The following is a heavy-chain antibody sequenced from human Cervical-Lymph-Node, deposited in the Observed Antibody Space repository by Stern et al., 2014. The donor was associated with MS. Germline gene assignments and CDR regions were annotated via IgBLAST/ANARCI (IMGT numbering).Heavy chain of an antibody. CDR3: ASHRGGGFYLDY. CDR2: IWYDGSTK. J-gene: IGHJ4*02. V-gene: IGHV3-33*01. CDR1: SFSDYG. Sequence: VQLVESGGGVVQPGRSLRLSCAASSFSDYGMHWVRQAPGKGLEWVALIWYDGSTKYLADPVKGRFPISRDSSKSTLYLQMNSLRGGDTALYFCASHRGGGFYLDYWGQGTLVTVSS. D-gene: IGHD3-16*01.